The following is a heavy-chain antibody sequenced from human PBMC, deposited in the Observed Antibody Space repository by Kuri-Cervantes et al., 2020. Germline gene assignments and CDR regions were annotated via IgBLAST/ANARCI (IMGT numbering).Heavy chain of an antibody. D-gene: IGHD1-20*01. CDR2: INPNSGGT. J-gene: IGHJ6*02. V-gene: IGHV1-2*02. Sequence: ASVKVSCKASGYTFTGYYMHWVRQAPGQGLEWMEWINPNSGGTNYAQKFQGRVTMTRDTSISTAYMELSRLRSDDTAVYYCARILTGTTASYYYGMDVWGQGTTVTVSS. CDR3: ARILTGTTASYYYGMDV. CDR1: GYTFTGYY.